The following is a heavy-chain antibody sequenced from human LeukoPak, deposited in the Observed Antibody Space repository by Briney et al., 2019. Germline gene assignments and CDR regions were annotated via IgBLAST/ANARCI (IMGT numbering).Heavy chain of an antibody. CDR3: ARDWGDSFGSYPDY. V-gene: IGHV1-46*02. CDR2: INPSGGST. J-gene: IGHJ4*02. D-gene: IGHD1-26*01. Sequence: VASVKVSCKASGYILNTYYMHWVRQAPGQGLEWMGIINPSGGSTSYAQKFQGRVTMTRDMSTSTVYMELSSLRSEDTAVYYCARDWGDSFGSYPDYWGQGTLVTVSS. CDR1: GYILNTYY.